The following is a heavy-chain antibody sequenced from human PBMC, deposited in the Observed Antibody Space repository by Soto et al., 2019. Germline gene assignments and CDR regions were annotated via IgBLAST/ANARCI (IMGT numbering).Heavy chain of an antibody. D-gene: IGHD3-22*01. V-gene: IGHV1-69*13. CDR3: ARDRWAYYYDSSGSARAFDI. Sequence: SVKVSCKASGGTFSIYAISWVLQSALQGLDWMGGIIPIFGTANYAQKFQGRVTITADESTSTAYMELSGLRSEDTAVYYCARDRWAYYYDSSGSARAFDIWGQGTMVTVSS. CDR1: GGTFSIYA. CDR2: IIPIFGTA. J-gene: IGHJ3*02.